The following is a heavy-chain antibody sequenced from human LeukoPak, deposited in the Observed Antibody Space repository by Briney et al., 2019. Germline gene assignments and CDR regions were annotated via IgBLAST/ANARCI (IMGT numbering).Heavy chain of an antibody. J-gene: IGHJ4*02. Sequence: PSETLSLTCTVSGGSISSYYWSWIRQPPGKGLEWIGYIYYSGNTDYNPSLKSRVTMSVDTSENRFSLKLISVTAADTALYYCARDRSSAYYRDYFDYWGQGILVTVFS. D-gene: IGHD3-16*01. CDR2: IYYSGNT. CDR1: GGSISSYY. CDR3: ARDRSSAYYRDYFDY. V-gene: IGHV4-59*12.